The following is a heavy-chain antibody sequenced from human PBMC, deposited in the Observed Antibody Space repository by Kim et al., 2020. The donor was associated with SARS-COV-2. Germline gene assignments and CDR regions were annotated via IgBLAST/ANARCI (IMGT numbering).Heavy chain of an antibody. V-gene: IGHV3-23*01. Sequence: KGRFTISRDNSKNTLYLQMNSLRAEDTAVYYCAKAESSSSGGWYYYGMDVWGQGTTVTVSS. J-gene: IGHJ6*02. CDR3: AKAESSSSGGWYYYGMDV. D-gene: IGHD6-13*01.